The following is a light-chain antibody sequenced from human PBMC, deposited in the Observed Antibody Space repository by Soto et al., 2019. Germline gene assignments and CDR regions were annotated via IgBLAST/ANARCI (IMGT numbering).Light chain of an antibody. CDR1: QTISRW. J-gene: IGKJ1*01. Sequence: DIQMTHSPSTLSTSVVDRVTITCRASQTISRWLALYQQKPGKAPKLLIYEASSLQSGVPSRFSGSGSGTEFTLSISSLQPDDFATYYCQHYNVYPWTFGQGTKVDI. CDR2: EAS. V-gene: IGKV1-5*03. CDR3: QHYNVYPWT.